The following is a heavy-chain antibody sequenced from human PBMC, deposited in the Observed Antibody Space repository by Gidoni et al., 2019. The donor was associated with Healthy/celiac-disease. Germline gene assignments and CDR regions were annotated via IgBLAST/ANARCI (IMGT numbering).Heavy chain of an antibody. D-gene: IGHD3-22*01. CDR2: ISSSGSTI. CDR1: GFTFSSYE. Sequence: EVQLVESGGGLVQPGGSLRLSCAASGFTFSSYEMNWVRQAPGKGLECVSYISSSGSTIYYADSVKGRFTISRDNAKNSLYLQMNSLRAEDTAVYYCARDTMKDSSGYYYRYNDAFDIWGQGTMVTVSS. V-gene: IGHV3-48*03. CDR3: ARDTMKDSSGYYYRYNDAFDI. J-gene: IGHJ3*02.